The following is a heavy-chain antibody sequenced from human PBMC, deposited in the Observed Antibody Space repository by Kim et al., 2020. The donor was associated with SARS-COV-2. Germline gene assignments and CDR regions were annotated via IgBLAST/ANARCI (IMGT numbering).Heavy chain of an antibody. J-gene: IGHJ3*02. CDR1: GGTFSSST. Sequence: SVKVSCKASGGTFSSSTISWLRQAPGQGLEWVGGIIPLFGKGNYAQNFQGRVMITADESASTTYMEMSRLKSDDTAKHFCANHLGYSSSWNAFDVYDIW. D-gene: IGHD6-13*01. V-gene: IGHV1-69*13. CDR2: IIPLFGKG. CDR3: ANHLGYSSSWNAFDVYDI.